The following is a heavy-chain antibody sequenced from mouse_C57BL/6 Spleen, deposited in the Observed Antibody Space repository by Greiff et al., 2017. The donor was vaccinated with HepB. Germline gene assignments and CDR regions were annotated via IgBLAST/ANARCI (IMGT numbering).Heavy chain of an antibody. CDR2: IYPGNSDT. V-gene: IGHV1-5*01. CDR1: GYTFTSYW. D-gene: IGHD4-1*01. CDR3: TRKKLTGAHFDY. J-gene: IGHJ2*01. Sequence: VQLQQSGTVLARPGASVKMSCKTSGYTFTSYWMHWVKQRPGQGLEWIGAIYPGNSDTSYNQKFKGKAKLTAVTSASTAYMELSSLTNEDSAVYYCTRKKLTGAHFDYWGQGTTLTVSS.